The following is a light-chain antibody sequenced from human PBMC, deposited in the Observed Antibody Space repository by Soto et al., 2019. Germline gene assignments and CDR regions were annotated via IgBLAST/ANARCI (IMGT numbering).Light chain of an antibody. CDR1: QSVNSK. J-gene: IGKJ5*01. Sequence: EIVMTQSPATLSVSPGERVTLSCRASQSVNSKVSCYQQKPLQAPRLLMYVASTRATGIPARFSGSGSGTEFTLTISSLQSEDFAVYYCQQYNYWPPITFGQGTRLEI. CDR2: VAS. V-gene: IGKV3-15*01. CDR3: QQYNYWPPIT.